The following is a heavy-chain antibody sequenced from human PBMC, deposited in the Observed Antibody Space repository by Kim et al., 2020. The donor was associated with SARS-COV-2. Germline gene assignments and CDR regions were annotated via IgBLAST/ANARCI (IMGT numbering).Heavy chain of an antibody. CDR3: ARDGRVWERFFDY. D-gene: IGHD1-26*01. J-gene: IGHJ4*02. Sequence: HSNPAVKSRVTMAVDTSKNQFSLKLSSVTAADTAVYYCARDGRVWERFFDYWGQGSLVTVSS. V-gene: IGHV4-4*07.